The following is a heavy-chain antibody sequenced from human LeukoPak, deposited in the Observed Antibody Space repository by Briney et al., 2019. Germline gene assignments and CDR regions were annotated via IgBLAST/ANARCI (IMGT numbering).Heavy chain of an antibody. V-gene: IGHV1-46*01. CDR2: INPSGGST. J-gene: IGHJ6*02. Sequence: GASVKVSCKASGYTFTSYYMHWVRQAPGQGLEWMGIINPSGGSTSYAQKFQGRVTVTRDTSTSTVYMELSSLRSEDRAVYYCARDHYYDFWSGQQVSMDVWGQGTTVTVSS. CDR3: ARDHYYDFWSGQQVSMDV. CDR1: GYTFTSYY. D-gene: IGHD3-3*01.